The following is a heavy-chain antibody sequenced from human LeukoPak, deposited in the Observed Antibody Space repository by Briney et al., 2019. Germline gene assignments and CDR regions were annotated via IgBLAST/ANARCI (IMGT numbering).Heavy chain of an antibody. D-gene: IGHD3-10*01. J-gene: IGHJ4*02. Sequence: GGSLRLSCVDSGFTFTNAWMSWVRQAPGKGPEWIGRIKSKTDGETTNYAEPVRGRFTISRDDSKGAVYLQMNSLKIEDTAVYYCTTDLGTYYHGSQRLIPIDYWGQGTLVTVSS. CDR1: GFTFTNAW. CDR2: IKSKTDGETT. V-gene: IGHV3-15*01. CDR3: TTDLGTYYHGSQRLIPIDY.